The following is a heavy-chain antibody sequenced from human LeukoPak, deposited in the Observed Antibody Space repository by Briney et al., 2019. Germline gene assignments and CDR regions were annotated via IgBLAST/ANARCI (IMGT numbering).Heavy chain of an antibody. D-gene: IGHD1-26*01. CDR3: ARVWSGARDAFDI. V-gene: IGHV3-23*01. J-gene: IGHJ3*02. CDR1: GFTFSSYG. Sequence: GGSLRLSCAASGFTFSSYGMTWVRQAPGKGLEWVSGISGSGGSTYYADSVKGRFTISRHNSKNTLYLQMNSLRAEDTAVYYCARVWSGARDAFDIWGQGTMVTVSS. CDR2: ISGSGGST.